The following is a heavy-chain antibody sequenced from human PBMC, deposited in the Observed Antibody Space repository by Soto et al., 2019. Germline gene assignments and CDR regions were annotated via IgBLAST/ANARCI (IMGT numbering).Heavy chain of an antibody. D-gene: IGHD3-22*01. V-gene: IGHV4-34*01. CDR3: ARALNYYYYYDSSGYAI. CDR2: INHSGST. J-gene: IGHJ4*02. CDR1: GGSFSGYY. Sequence: SETLSLTCAVYGGSFSGYYWSWIRQPPGKGLEWIGEINHSGSTNYNPSLKSRVTISVDTSKNQFSLKLSSVTAADTAVYYCARALNYYYYYDSSGYAIWGQGTLVTVSS.